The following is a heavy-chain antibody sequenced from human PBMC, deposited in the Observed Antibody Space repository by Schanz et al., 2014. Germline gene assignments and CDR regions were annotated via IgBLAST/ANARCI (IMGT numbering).Heavy chain of an antibody. CDR3: ASDYNYFGTEAP. V-gene: IGHV3-21*06. CDR2: ISSSGSSI. CDR1: GFTFNNFN. J-gene: IGHJ5*02. Sequence: EVQLVESGGGLVKPGGSLRLSCAASGFTFNNFNMNWVRQAPGKGLEWVSSISSSGSSIYYADSVKGRFTISRDNANNSLFLRMNSLRAEGTAVYYCASDYNYFGTEAPWGQGTLVTVSS. D-gene: IGHD3-10*01.